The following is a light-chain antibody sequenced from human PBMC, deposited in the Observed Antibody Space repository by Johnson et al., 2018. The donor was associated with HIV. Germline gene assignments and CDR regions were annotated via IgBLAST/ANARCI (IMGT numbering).Light chain of an antibody. V-gene: IGLV1-51*02. Sequence: QSVLTQPPSVSAAPGQKVTISCSGSSSNIGNNYVSWYQQLPGTAPKLLMYENNKRPSGIPDRFSGSKSGTSATLDITGLQTGDEADYYCGTWDSSLSAGRYVFGTGTKVTVL. CDR1: SSNIGNNY. J-gene: IGLJ1*01. CDR3: GTWDSSLSAGRYV. CDR2: ENN.